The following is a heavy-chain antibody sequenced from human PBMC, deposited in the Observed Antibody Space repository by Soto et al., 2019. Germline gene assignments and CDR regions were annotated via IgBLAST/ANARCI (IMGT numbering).Heavy chain of an antibody. Sequence: PGESLRLSGKGFDYTFAAYWIGWVRQIPGSGLEWMGVINPRDSDVKYSPPFDGQVTISSTKSITTVFLQWSSLRASDTAMYYCARQIYDSDTGPNFQYYFDSWGQGTPVTVSS. CDR1: DYTFAAYW. CDR3: ARQIYDSDTGPNFQYYFDS. CDR2: INPRDSDV. V-gene: IGHV5-51*01. D-gene: IGHD3-22*01. J-gene: IGHJ4*02.